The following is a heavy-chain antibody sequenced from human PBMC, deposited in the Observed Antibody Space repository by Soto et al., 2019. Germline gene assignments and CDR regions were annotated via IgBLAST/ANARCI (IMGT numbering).Heavy chain of an antibody. D-gene: IGHD2-15*01. V-gene: IGHV3-21*01. J-gene: IGHJ6*02. Sequence: EVQLVESGGGLVKPGGSLRLSCVASGFTFRTYTMNWVRQAPGKGLEWVSGIRGFSPYTFYAESVKGRFTISRDNAKNSLYLQMNSVGVEDTAVYYCARDRGYDAHDYYYNAMDVWGQGTTVTVSS. CDR2: IRGFSPYT. CDR3: ARDRGYDAHDYYYNAMDV. CDR1: GFTFRTYT.